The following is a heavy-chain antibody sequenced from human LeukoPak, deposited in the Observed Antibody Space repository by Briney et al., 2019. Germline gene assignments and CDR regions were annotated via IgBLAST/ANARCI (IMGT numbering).Heavy chain of an antibody. J-gene: IGHJ4*02. CDR2: IKQDGSEK. Sequence: GGSLRLSCAASGFTFSSYWMSWVRQAPGKGLEWVANIKQDGSEKYYVDSVKGRFTISRDNAKNSLYLQMNSLRAEDTAVYYYARVRSSGWYGVYYFDYWGQGTLVTVSS. CDR3: ARVRSSGWYGVYYFDY. D-gene: IGHD6-19*01. CDR1: GFTFSSYW. V-gene: IGHV3-7*01.